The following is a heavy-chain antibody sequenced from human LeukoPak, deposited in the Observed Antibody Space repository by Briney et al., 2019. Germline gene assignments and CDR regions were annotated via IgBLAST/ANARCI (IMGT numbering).Heavy chain of an antibody. CDR3: AKGYYGSGSYLYAFDI. V-gene: IGHV3-23*01. CDR1: GFTFSSYA. D-gene: IGHD3-10*01. J-gene: IGHJ3*02. Sequence: GGSLRLSCAASGFTFSSYAMDWVRQAPGKGLEWVSAISGSGGSTYYADSVKGRFTISRDNSKTTLFLQMNSLRAEDTAVYYCAKGYYGSGSYLYAFDIWGQGTMVTVS. CDR2: ISGSGGST.